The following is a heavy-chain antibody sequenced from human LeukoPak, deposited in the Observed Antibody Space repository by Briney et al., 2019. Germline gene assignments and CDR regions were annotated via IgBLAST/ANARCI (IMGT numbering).Heavy chain of an antibody. CDR1: GFTFSSYS. Sequence: GGSLRLSCAASGFTFSSYSMSWVRQAPGKGLEWVSSISSSSSYIYYADSVKGRFTISRDNAKNSLYLQMNSLRAEDTAVYYCAKGKHYYGSGSRGDYWGQGTLVTVSS. CDR2: ISSSSSYI. V-gene: IGHV3-21*01. D-gene: IGHD3-10*01. J-gene: IGHJ4*02. CDR3: AKGKHYYGSGSRGDY.